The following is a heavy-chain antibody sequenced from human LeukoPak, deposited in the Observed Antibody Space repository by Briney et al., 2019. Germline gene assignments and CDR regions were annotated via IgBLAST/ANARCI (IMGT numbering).Heavy chain of an antibody. CDR3: ARSIPYGTTWYGRSDY. Sequence: GGSLRLSCAASGSPFSSYSMTWVRQAPGKGLEWVANIKPDGTTKFYVDSVKGRFTISRDNALNSLYLQMNSLRAEDTAIYYCARSIPYGTTWYGRSDYWGQGTLVTVSS. V-gene: IGHV3-7*03. CDR1: GSPFSSYS. D-gene: IGHD6-13*01. CDR2: IKPDGTTK. J-gene: IGHJ4*02.